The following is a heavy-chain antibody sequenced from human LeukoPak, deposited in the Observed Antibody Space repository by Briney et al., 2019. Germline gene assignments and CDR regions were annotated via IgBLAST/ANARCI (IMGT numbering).Heavy chain of an antibody. CDR1: GYSISSDYY. Sequence: PSETLSLTCTVSGYSISSDYYWGWIRQPPGKGLEWIGSIYHSGSTYYNPSLKSRVTISVDTSKNQFSLKLSSVTAADTAVYYCATTSYYYDSPDYWGQGTLVTVSS. J-gene: IGHJ4*02. CDR2: IYHSGST. V-gene: IGHV4-38-2*02. D-gene: IGHD3-22*01. CDR3: ATTSYYYDSPDY.